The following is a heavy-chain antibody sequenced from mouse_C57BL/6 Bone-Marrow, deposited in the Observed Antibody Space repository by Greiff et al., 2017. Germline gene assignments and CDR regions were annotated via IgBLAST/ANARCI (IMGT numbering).Heavy chain of an antibody. J-gene: IGHJ1*03. V-gene: IGHV1-55*01. CDR1: GYTFTSYW. CDR2: IYPGSGST. D-gene: IGHD2-5*01. Sequence: VQLQQPGAELVKPGASVKMSCKASGYTFTSYWITWVKQRPGQGLEWIGDIYPGSGSTNYNEKFKSKSTLTVDTSSSTAYMQLSSLTSEDSAVYYCARPYYSSCGCFDVWGTGTTVTVSS. CDR3: ARPYYSSCGCFDV.